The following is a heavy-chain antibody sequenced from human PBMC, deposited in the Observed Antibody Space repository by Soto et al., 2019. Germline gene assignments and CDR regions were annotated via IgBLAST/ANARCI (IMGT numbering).Heavy chain of an antibody. D-gene: IGHD6-19*01. J-gene: IGHJ4*02. CDR2: IIPLFDAT. Sequence: QVQLVQSGAEVRKPGSSVKVSCKASGGTFTTYDISWVRQAPGQGLEWMGGIIPLFDATKYAQKFQGRVTITADKSTGTAYMELSSLRSEDTAMYYCARDRSSSWCKGTFYFDSWGQGTLVTVSS. CDR1: GGTFTTYD. V-gene: IGHV1-69*06. CDR3: ARDRSSSWCKGTFYFDS.